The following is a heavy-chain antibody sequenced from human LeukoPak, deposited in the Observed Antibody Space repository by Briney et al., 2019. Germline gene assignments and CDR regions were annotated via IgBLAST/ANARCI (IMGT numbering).Heavy chain of an antibody. V-gene: IGHV3-30*03. CDR1: GFTFSSYG. D-gene: IGHD3-9*01. J-gene: IGHJ4*02. CDR3: ARDGDYYDILTGYWDY. Sequence: GGSLRLSCAASGFTFSSYGMHWVRQAPGKGLEWVAVISYDGSNKYYADSVKGRFTISRDTSKNTLYLQMNSLRAEDTAVYYCARDGDYYDILTGYWDYWGQGTLVTVSS. CDR2: ISYDGSNK.